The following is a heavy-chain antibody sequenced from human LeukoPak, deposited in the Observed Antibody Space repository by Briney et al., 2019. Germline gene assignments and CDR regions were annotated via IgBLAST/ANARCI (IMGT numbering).Heavy chain of an antibody. CDR1: GGSLSGYY. D-gene: IGHD3-3*01. CDR2: INHSGST. V-gene: IGHV4-34*01. Sequence: PSETLSLTCAVYGGSLSGYYWSWIRQPPGKGLEWIGEINHSGSTNYNPSLKSRVTISVDTSKNQFSLKLSSVTAADTAVYYCARPITMRAPYYYGMDVWGQGTTVTVSS. J-gene: IGHJ6*02. CDR3: ARPITMRAPYYYGMDV.